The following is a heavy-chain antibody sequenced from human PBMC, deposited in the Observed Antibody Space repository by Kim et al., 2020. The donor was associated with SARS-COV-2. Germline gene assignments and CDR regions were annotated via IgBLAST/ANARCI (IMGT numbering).Heavy chain of an antibody. J-gene: IGHJ4*02. CDR3: ARGGLVLWFGEFPPDY. CDR1: GYTFTSYA. Sequence: ASVKVSCKASGYTFTSYAMHWVRQAPGQRLEWMGWINAGNGNTKYSQKFQGRVTITRDTSASTAYMELSSLRSEDTAVYYCARGGLVLWFGEFPPDYWGQGTLVTVSS. CDR2: INAGNGNT. V-gene: IGHV1-3*01. D-gene: IGHD3-10*01.